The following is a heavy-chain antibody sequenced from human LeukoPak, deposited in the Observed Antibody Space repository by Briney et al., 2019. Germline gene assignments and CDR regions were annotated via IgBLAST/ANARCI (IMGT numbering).Heavy chain of an antibody. CDR3: ARDPSYPVAFDI. Sequence: GGSLRLSCAASGFTFSDYYMSWIRQAPGKGLEWVSYISSSGSTIYCADSVKGRFTIPRDNAKNFMYLQMNSLRAEDTAVYYCARDPSYPVAFDIWGQGTMVTVSS. D-gene: IGHD2-21*01. V-gene: IGHV3-11*01. CDR2: ISSSGSTI. J-gene: IGHJ3*02. CDR1: GFTFSDYY.